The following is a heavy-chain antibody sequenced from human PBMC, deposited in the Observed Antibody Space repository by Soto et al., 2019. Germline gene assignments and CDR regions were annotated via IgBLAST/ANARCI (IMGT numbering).Heavy chain of an antibody. V-gene: IGHV1-8*01. CDR1: GYTFTSYD. CDR2: MNPNSGNT. Sequence: QVQLVQSGAEVKKPGASVKVSCKASGYTFTSYDINWVRQATGQGLEWMGWMNPNSGNTGYAQKFQGRVTMTRNTSISTAYMELSSLRSEDTAVYYCARVEYYDFWSGHYRYYYGMDVWGQGTTVTVSS. D-gene: IGHD3-3*01. J-gene: IGHJ6*02. CDR3: ARVEYYDFWSGHYRYYYGMDV.